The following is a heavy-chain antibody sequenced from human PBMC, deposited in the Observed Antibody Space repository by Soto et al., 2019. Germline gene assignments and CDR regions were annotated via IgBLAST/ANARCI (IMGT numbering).Heavy chain of an antibody. Sequence: GASVXVAFRASGYTFTIYGIIFVLQAPGQGLECMGWISAYNGNTNYAQKLQGRVTMTTDTSTSTAYMELRSLRSDDTAVYYCERNWAYDYGDYRHFEYWGQRTLV. CDR2: ISAYNGNT. D-gene: IGHD4-17*01. V-gene: IGHV1-18*04. CDR3: ERNWAYDYGDYRHFEY. CDR1: GYTFTIYG. J-gene: IGHJ4*02.